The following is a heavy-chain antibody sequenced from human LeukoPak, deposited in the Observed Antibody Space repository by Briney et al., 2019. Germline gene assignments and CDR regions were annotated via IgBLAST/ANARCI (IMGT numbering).Heavy chain of an antibody. CDR3: ARRSMVDCSGGSCYYYFDY. V-gene: IGHV4-4*07. J-gene: IGHJ4*02. CDR1: GGSISSYY. CDR2: IYTSGST. D-gene: IGHD2-15*01. Sequence: PSETLSLTCIVSGGSISSYYWSWIRQPAGKGLEWIGRIYTSGSTNYNPSLKSRVTISVDTSKNQFSLKLSSVTAADTAVYYCARRSMVDCSGGSCYYYFDYWGQGTLVTVSS.